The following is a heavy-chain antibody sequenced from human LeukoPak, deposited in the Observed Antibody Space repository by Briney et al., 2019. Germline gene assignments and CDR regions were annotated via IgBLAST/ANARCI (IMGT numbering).Heavy chain of an antibody. CDR3: ARGGYCSGGSCYGGGFDY. CDR1: GGSFSGYY. J-gene: IGHJ4*02. D-gene: IGHD2-15*01. Sequence: PSGTLSLTCAVYGGSFSGYYWSWIRQPPGKGLEWIGEINHSGSTNYNPSLKSRVTISVDTSKNQFSLKLSSVTAADTAVYYCARGGYCSGGSCYGGGFDYWGQGTLVTVSS. CDR2: INHSGST. V-gene: IGHV4-34*01.